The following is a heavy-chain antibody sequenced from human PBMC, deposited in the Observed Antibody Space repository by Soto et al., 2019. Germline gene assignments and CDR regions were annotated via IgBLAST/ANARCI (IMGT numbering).Heavy chain of an antibody. D-gene: IGHD6-6*01. CDR1: GGTFSSYA. CDR3: ARVLAARRLYYSMEV. CDR2: IIPIFGTA. Sequence: QVQLVQSGAEVKKPGSSVKVSCKASGGTFSSYAISWVRQAPGQGLEWMGGIIPIFGTANYAQKFQGRVTITADESTSTGYMELSSLRSEDTDVYECARVLAARRLYYSMEVWCHVTTVTVSS. J-gene: IGHJ6*02. V-gene: IGHV1-69*01.